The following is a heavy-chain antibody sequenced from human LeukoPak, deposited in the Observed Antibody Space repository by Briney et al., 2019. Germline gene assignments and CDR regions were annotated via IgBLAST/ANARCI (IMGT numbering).Heavy chain of an antibody. Sequence: SETLSLTCTVSGGSISSYYWSWIRQPPGKGLEWIGYIYYSGSTNYDPSLKSRVTISVDTSKNQFSLKLSSVTAADTAVYYCARSVEGYCSGGSCYYYSYYMDVWGKGTAVTISS. D-gene: IGHD2-15*01. V-gene: IGHV4-59*01. CDR2: IYYSGST. CDR3: ARSVEGYCSGGSCYYYSYYMDV. J-gene: IGHJ6*03. CDR1: GGSISSYY.